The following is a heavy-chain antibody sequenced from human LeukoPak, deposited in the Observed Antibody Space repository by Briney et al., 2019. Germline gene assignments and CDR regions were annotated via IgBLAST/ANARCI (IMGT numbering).Heavy chain of an antibody. CDR2: IYYSGTT. V-gene: IGHV4-39*07. CDR1: GGLISISTYY. D-gene: IGHD6-13*01. J-gene: IGHJ4*02. CDR3: ARRWDFSSSWQAGTFDY. Sequence: SETLSLTCTVSGGLISISTYYWGWIRQPPGKGLEWIGSIYYSGTTHYNPSLKSRVTISVDTSKNQFSLKLSSVTAADTAVYYCARRWDFSSSWQAGTFDYWGQGTLVTVSS.